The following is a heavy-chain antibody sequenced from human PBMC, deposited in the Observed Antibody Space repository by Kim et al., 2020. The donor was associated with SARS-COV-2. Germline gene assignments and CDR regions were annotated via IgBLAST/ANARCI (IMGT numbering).Heavy chain of an antibody. CDR2: ISAYNGNT. D-gene: IGHD3-3*01. CDR3: ARDRTIFGPYYYYGMDV. Sequence: ASVKVSCKASGYTFTSYGISWVRQAPGQGLEWMGWISAYNGNTNYAQKLQGRVTMTTDTSTSTAYMELRSLRSDDTAVYYCARDRTIFGPYYYYGMDVWGQGTTVTVSS. CDR1: GYTFTSYG. V-gene: IGHV1-18*01. J-gene: IGHJ6*02.